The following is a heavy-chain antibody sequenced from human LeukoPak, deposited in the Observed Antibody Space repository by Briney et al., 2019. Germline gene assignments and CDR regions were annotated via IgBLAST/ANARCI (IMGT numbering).Heavy chain of an antibody. Sequence: ASVKVSCKVSGYTLTELSMHWVRQAPGKGLEWMGGFDPEDGETIYAQKFQGRVTMTEDTSTDTAYMELSSRRSEDTAVYYCATEASDSSGYSTFDYWGQGTLVTVSS. CDR1: GYTLTELS. CDR3: ATEASDSSGYSTFDY. D-gene: IGHD3-22*01. V-gene: IGHV1-24*01. J-gene: IGHJ4*02. CDR2: FDPEDGET.